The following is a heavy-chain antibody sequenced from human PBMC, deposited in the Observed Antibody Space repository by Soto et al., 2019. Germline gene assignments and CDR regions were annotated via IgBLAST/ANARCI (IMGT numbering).Heavy chain of an antibody. Sequence: EVQLLESGGGLVQPGGSLRLSCVASGFTFSSYAMTWVRQAPGKGLEWVSTISGSSGSAYYADSVKGRFTISRDKSNNPLVEQINSLRAEEPGKYYCAETSGIFGEVTVEWGQGTLVTVSS. CDR2: ISGSSGSA. D-gene: IGHD3-3*01. J-gene: IGHJ4*02. CDR1: GFTFSSYA. CDR3: AETSGIFGEVTVE. V-gene: IGHV3-23*01.